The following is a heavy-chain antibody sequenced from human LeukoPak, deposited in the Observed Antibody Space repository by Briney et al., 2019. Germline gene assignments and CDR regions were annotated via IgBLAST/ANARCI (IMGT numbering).Heavy chain of an antibody. CDR2: ISIDGSNQ. V-gene: IGHV3-30*02. CDR1: GFIFSKYG. J-gene: IGHJ4*02. D-gene: IGHD2-21*02. Sequence: PGGSLTLSCAASGFIFSKYGMHWVRQARGKGVEGVAFISIDGSNQYYMDSVKGRFTVSRDNSKNTVSLQMNSLRFEDTAVYYCTKDVNSYCRGDCSDYWGQGTLVTVSS. CDR3: TKDVNSYCRGDCSDY.